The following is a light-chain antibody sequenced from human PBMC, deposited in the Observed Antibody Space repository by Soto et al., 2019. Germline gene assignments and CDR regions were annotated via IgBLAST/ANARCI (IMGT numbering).Light chain of an antibody. CDR1: QSITTY. V-gene: IGKV1-39*01. CDR3: QHCNSWLGT. Sequence: DIQLTQSQSSLSASVGDRVTITCRASQSITTYLTWYRQKPGKAPKLLIYGASSRHSGIPSRFSGSGSGTEFTLTISSLQSEDFAVYYCQHCNSWLGTFGGGTKVDI. J-gene: IGKJ4*01. CDR2: GAS.